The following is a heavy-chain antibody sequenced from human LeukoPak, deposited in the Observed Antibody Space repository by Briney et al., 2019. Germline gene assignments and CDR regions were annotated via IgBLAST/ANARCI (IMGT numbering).Heavy chain of an antibody. CDR1: GGSISSGGYY. CDR2: IYYSGST. D-gene: IGHD1-7*01. J-gene: IGHJ4*02. V-gene: IGHV4-31*03. CDR3: ARTALGEWNYGYYFDY. Sequence: PSQTLSLTCTVSGGSISSGGYYWSWIRQHPGKGLEWIGYIYYSGSTYYNPSLKSRVTISVDTSKNQFSLKLSSVTAADTAVYYCARTALGEWNYGYYFDYWGQGTLVTVSS.